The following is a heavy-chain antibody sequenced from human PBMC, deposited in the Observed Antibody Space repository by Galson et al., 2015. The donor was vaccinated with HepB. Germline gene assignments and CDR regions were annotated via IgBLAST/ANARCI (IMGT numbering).Heavy chain of an antibody. CDR2: VYSGGHA. D-gene: IGHD2-15*01. CDR1: GFTVSKSY. J-gene: IGHJ4*02. CDR3: ASPFCIGGNCYPLWY. Sequence: LRLSCAVSGFTVSKSYVSWVRQAPGKGLEWLSVVYSGGHAFYADSVQGRFTISRDTSKNTGYLQMRSLRAEDTAVYYCASPFCIGGNCYPLWYWGQGTLVTVSS. V-gene: IGHV3-53*01.